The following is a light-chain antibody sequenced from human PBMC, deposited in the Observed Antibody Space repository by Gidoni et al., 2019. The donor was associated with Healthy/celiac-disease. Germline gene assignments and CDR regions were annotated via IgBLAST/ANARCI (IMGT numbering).Light chain of an antibody. CDR3: SSYTSSSTLDVV. CDR2: EVS. J-gene: IGLJ2*01. Sequence: SALTQPASVSGSPGQSITISCTGTNSDVGGYNYVSWYQQHPGKAPKLMIYEVSNRPSGVSNRFSGSKSGNTASLTISGLQADDEADYYCSSYTSSSTLDVVFGGGTSLTVL. V-gene: IGLV2-14*01. CDR1: NSDVGGYNY.